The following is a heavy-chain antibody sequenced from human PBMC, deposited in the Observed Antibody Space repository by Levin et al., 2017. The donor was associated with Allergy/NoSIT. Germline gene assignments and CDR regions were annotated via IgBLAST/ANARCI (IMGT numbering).Heavy chain of an antibody. J-gene: IGHJ6*02. V-gene: IGHV3-11*01. D-gene: IGHD3-3*01. CDR2: ISSSGSTI. CDR3: ARDRDTIFGVVMTYYYYYGMDV. CDR1: GFTFSDYY. Sequence: GGSLRLSCAASGFTFSDYYMSWIRQAPGKGLEWVSYISSSGSTIYYADSVKGRFTISRDNAKNSLYLQMNSLRAEDTAVYYCARDRDTIFGVVMTYYYYYGMDVWGQGTTVTVSS.